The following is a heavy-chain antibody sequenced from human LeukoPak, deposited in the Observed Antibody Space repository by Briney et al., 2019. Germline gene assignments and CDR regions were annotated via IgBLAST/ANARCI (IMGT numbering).Heavy chain of an antibody. CDR2: ISGSSSTI. CDR3: ARNRGYAFDY. J-gene: IGHJ4*02. Sequence: GGSLRLSCAASGFTFSNYAMNWVRQAPGKGLEWVSYISGSSSTIYYADSVKGRFTISRDNAKNSLYPQMNSLRAEDTAVYYCARNRGYAFDYWGQGTLVTVSS. D-gene: IGHD5-12*01. V-gene: IGHV3-48*01. CDR1: GFTFSNYA.